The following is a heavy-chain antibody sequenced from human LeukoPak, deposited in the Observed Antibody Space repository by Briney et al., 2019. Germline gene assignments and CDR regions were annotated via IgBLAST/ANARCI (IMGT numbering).Heavy chain of an antibody. Sequence: SQTLSLTCTVSGGSISSGGYYWGWIRQPPGKGLEWIGSIYYSGSTYYNPSLKSRITISVDTSKNQLSLKLSSVTAADSAVYYCARHRAVSVVGNFYFDYWGQGTLVTVSS. J-gene: IGHJ4*02. D-gene: IGHD1-26*01. CDR3: ARHRAVSVVGNFYFDY. CDR2: IYYSGST. CDR1: GGSISSGGYY. V-gene: IGHV4-39*01.